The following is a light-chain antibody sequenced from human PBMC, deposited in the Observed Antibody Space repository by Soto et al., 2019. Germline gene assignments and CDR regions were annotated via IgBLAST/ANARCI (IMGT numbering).Light chain of an antibody. J-gene: IGKJ2*01. CDR2: DAS. V-gene: IGKV3-20*01. CDR1: QGIGSSY. CDR3: QQYGNSPQT. Sequence: ETVLTQSPGTLSLSPGERATLSCRASQGIGSSYLAWYQQKPGQAPRLLIYDASSRATGIPDRFSGSGSGTDFTLTISRLEPEDFAVYYCQQYGNSPQTFGQGTKLEIK.